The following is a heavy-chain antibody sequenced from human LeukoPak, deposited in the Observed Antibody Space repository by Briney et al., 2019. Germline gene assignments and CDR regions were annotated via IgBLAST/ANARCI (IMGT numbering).Heavy chain of an antibody. CDR2: ISSIGST. CDR3: ARDATTVTKGFDI. D-gene: IGHD4-17*01. J-gene: IGHJ3*02. V-gene: IGHV4-59*11. CDR1: DDSFSTHY. Sequence: SETLSLTCSVSDDSFSTHYWTWIRQPPGKGLEWIGYISSIGSTNYNPSLKSRVTISVDTSKKRFSLKMTYVTAADTAVYYCARDATTVTKGFDIWGQGTMVTVSS.